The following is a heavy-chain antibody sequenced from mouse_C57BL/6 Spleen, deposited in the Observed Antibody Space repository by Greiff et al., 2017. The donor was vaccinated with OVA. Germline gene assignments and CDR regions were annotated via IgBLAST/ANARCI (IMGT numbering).Heavy chain of an antibody. J-gene: IGHJ4*01. V-gene: IGHV1-69*01. CDR1: GYTFTSYW. Sequence: QVQLQQPGAELVMPGASVKLSCKASGYTFTSYWMHWVKQRPGQGLEWIGEIDPSDSYTNYNQKFKGKSTLTVDKSSSTAYMQLSSLTSEDSAVYYCARTASTSGYAMDYWGQGTSVTVSS. CDR2: IDPSDSYT. D-gene: IGHD6-1*01. CDR3: ARTASTSGYAMDY.